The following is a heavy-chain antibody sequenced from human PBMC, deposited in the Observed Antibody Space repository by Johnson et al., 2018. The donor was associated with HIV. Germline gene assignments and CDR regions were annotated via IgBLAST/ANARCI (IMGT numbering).Heavy chain of an antibody. CDR1: GFAFSSYW. Sequence: VQLVESGGRMVQPGESLRLSCAASGFAFSSYWMSWVRQPPGKGLEWVASIKQDGNESKYVASVKGRFTIARDNAKKFVFLQMNNLRGEDTAVYYVVSVVRMPYSAGWKAFDMGGHGIEVSVSS. J-gene: IGHJ3*02. D-gene: IGHD1-26*01. CDR2: IKQDGNES. CDR3: VSVVRMPYSAGWKAFDM. V-gene: IGHV3-7*01.